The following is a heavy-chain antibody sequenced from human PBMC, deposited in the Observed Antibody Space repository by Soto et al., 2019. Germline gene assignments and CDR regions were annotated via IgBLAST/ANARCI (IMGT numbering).Heavy chain of an antibody. V-gene: IGHV1-69*06. CDR3: ARKSGGNEGYYFDY. J-gene: IGHJ4*02. D-gene: IGHD1-1*01. Sequence: QVQLVASGGDVVQPGRSLRLSCEASGFTFSYFGTHWVRQAPGKGLEWVGGIIPIFGTANYAQKFQGRVTITADKSTSTAYMELSSLRSEDTAVYYCARKSGGNEGYYFDYWGQGTLVTVSS. CDR1: GFTFSYFG. CDR2: IIPIFGTA.